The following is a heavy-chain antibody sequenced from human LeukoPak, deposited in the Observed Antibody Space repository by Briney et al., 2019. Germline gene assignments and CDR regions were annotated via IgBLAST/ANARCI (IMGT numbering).Heavy chain of an antibody. CDR2: IWFDGSNK. CDR1: GFTFSRYW. V-gene: IGHV3-33*08. J-gene: IGHJ4*02. CDR3: ARDESSGSLHFDY. Sequence: GGSLRLSCAASGFTFSRYWMSWVRQAPGKGLEWVAVIWFDGSNKYYADSVKGRFTISRDNSKNTLYLQMDSLRAEDTALYYCARDESSGSLHFDYWGQGTLVTVSS. D-gene: IGHD3-10*01.